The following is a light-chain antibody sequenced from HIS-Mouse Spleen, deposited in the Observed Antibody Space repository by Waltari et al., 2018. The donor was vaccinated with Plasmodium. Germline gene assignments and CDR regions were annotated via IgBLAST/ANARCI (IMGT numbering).Light chain of an antibody. CDR3: VLYMGSGIWV. Sequence: QTVVTQEPSFSVSPGGTVTLTCGLSSGSVSTSYYPSWYQQTPGQAPRTLIYSTNPRSSGVPVRFPGSILGNKAALTITGAQADDESDYYCVLYMGSGIWVFGGGTKLTVL. V-gene: IGLV8-61*01. J-gene: IGLJ2*01. CDR2: STN. CDR1: SGSVSTSYY.